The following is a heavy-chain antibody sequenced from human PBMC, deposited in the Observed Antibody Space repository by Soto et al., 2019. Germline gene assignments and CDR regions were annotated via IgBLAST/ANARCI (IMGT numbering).Heavy chain of an antibody. D-gene: IGHD2-2*01. Sequence: QVQLVESGGGVVQPGRSLRLSCAASGFTFSSYARQWVRQAPGKGLEWVAVISYDGSNKYYADSVKGRFTISRDNSKNTLYLQMNSLRAEDTAVYYCARVEPAAMYALDIWGQGTMVTVSS. CDR3: ARVEPAAMYALDI. J-gene: IGHJ3*02. CDR2: ISYDGSNK. V-gene: IGHV3-30-3*01. CDR1: GFTFSSYA.